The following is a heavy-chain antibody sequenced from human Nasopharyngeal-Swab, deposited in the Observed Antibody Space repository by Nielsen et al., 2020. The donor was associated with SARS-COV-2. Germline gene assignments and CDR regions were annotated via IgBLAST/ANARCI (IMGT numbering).Heavy chain of an antibody. V-gene: IGHV3-74*01. J-gene: IGHJ4*02. CDR2: INSDVSST. CDR3: AKDRGRSWYLFDY. CDR1: GFTFSSYW. D-gene: IGHD6-13*01. Sequence: GGSLRLSCAASGFTFSSYWMHWVRQAPGKGLVWVSRINSDVSSTSYADSVKGRFTISRDNSKNTLYLQMNSPRAEDTAVYYCAKDRGRSWYLFDYWGQGTLVTVSS.